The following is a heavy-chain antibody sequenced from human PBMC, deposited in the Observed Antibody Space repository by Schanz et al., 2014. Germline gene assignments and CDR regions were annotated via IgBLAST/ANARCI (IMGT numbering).Heavy chain of an antibody. J-gene: IGHJ4*02. CDR2: ISRDGTTS. Sequence: QVQLVESGGGLVKPGGSLRLSCAASGFIFNDYYMNWIRQAPGKGLEWLSYISRDGTTSYYADSVKGRFTISRDNAKNSLYLEMTSLRGEDTAVYYCARGSIYSNSKFFVYWGQGTLVTVSS. CDR1: GFIFNDYY. CDR3: ARGSIYSNSKFFVY. V-gene: IGHV3-11*01. D-gene: IGHD4-4*01.